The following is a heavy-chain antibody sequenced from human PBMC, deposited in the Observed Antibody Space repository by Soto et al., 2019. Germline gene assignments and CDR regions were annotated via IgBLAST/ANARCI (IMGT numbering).Heavy chain of an antibody. CDR3: ARGRGNYDFWSGYYIGFDY. V-gene: IGHV4-4*02. Sequence: SETLSLTCAVSGGSISSSNWWSWVRQPPGKGLEWIGEIYHSGSTNYNPSLKSRVTISVDKSKNQFSLKLSSVTAADTAVYYCARGRGNYDFWSGYYIGFDYWGQGTLVTVSS. J-gene: IGHJ4*02. D-gene: IGHD3-3*01. CDR1: GGSISSSNW. CDR2: IYHSGST.